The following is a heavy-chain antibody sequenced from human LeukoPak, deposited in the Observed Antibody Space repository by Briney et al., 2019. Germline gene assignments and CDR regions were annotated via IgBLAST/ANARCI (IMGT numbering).Heavy chain of an antibody. CDR2: IWYDGSNK. CDR3: ARDLLSSSRRAHRPSPHQGG. CDR1: GFTFSSYG. Sequence: GRSLRLSCAASGFTFSSYGMHWVRQAPGKGLEWVAVIWYDGSNKYYADSVKGRFTISRDNSKNTLYLQTNSLRAEDTAVYYCARDLLSSSRRAHRPSPHQGGWGQGTLVTVSS. V-gene: IGHV3-33*01. J-gene: IGHJ4*02. D-gene: IGHD6-13*01.